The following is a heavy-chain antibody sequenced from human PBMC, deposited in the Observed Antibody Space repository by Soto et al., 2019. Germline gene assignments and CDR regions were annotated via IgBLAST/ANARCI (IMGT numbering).Heavy chain of an antibody. J-gene: IGHJ4*02. CDR3: ARVGLTTIRYFDWLLLNY. D-gene: IGHD3-9*01. CDR1: GYTFTSYG. Sequence: ASVKVSCKASGYTFTSYGISWVRQAPGQGLEWMGWISAYNGNTNYAQKLQGRVTMTTDTSTSTAYMELRSLRSDDTAVYYCARVGLTTIRYFDWLLLNYWGQGTLVTVSS. V-gene: IGHV1-18*01. CDR2: ISAYNGNT.